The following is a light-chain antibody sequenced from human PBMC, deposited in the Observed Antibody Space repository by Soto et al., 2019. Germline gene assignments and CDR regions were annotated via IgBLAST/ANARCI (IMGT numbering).Light chain of an antibody. CDR2: GAS. J-gene: IGKJ4*01. Sequence: EIVLTQSPGTLSLSPGDRATLSCRASQSVSSSYLAWYQQIPGQAPRLLIFGASGRATGIPDRFSGSGSGTDFTLTFSRLEPEDFALYCCPRLVDSRLIFGGGTRVAI. V-gene: IGKV3-20*01. CDR1: QSVSSSY. CDR3: PRLVDSRLI.